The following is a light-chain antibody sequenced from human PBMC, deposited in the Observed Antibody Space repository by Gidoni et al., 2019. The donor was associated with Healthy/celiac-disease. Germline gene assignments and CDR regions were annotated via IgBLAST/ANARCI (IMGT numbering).Light chain of an antibody. J-gene: IGKJ2*01. Sequence: EIVMTQSPTTLSVSPGDRATLSCRASQSVSTNLAWYQQKPGQAPRLLFYGASTRATGIPARFSGGGSGTEFTLTISSLQSEDFAVYYCQQYNDWPLYTFGQXTKLEIK. CDR1: QSVSTN. V-gene: IGKV3-15*01. CDR3: QQYNDWPLYT. CDR2: GAS.